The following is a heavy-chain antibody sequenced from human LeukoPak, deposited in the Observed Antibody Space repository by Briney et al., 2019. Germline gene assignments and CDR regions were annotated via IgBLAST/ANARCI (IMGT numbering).Heavy chain of an antibody. V-gene: IGHV1-2*02. D-gene: IGHD3-10*01. CDR1: GYTFTGYY. CDR2: INPNSGGT. Sequence: GASVKVSCKASGYTFTGYYMHWVRQAPGQGLEWMGWINPNSGGTNYAQKFQGRVTMTRDTSISTAYMELSRLRSDDTAVYYCARVFRKGYGSGSYYKRRTYYYMDVWGKGTTVTISS. CDR3: ARVFRKGYGSGSYYKRRTYYYMDV. J-gene: IGHJ6*03.